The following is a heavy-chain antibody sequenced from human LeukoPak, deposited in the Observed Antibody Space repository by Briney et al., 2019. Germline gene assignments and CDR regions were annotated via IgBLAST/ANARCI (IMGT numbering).Heavy chain of an antibody. D-gene: IGHD5-18*01. CDR2: IYYSGST. CDR3: ARGYSYGHDY. CDR1: GGSISSGGYY. Sequence: NPSETLSLTCTVSGGSISSGGYYWSWIRQHPGKGLEWIGYIYYSGSTYYNPSLKSRVTISVDTSKNQFSLKLSSVTAADTAVYYCARGYSYGHDYWGQGTLVTVSS. J-gene: IGHJ4*02. V-gene: IGHV4-31*03.